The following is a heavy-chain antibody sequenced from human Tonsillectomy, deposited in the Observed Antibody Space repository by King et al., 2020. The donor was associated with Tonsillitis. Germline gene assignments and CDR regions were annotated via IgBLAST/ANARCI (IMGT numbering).Heavy chain of an antibody. J-gene: IGHJ4*02. V-gene: IGHV4-34*01. CDR1: GGSFSGYY. D-gene: IGHD3-22*01. CDR2: INHSGST. CDR3: ARGLYDSSGYYLFDY. Sequence: VQLQQWGAGLLKPSETLSLTCAVYGGSFSGYYWTWIRQPPGKGLEWIGEINHSGSTNYNPSLKSRVTISVDTSKNQFSLKLSSVTAADTVVYYCARGLYDSSGYYLFDYWGQGTLVTVSS.